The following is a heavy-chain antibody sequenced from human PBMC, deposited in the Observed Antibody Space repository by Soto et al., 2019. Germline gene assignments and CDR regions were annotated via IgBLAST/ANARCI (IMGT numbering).Heavy chain of an antibody. Sequence: SETLSLTCTVSGGSISSSSYHWGWIRQPPGKGLEWIASIYYSGSTNYNPSLKSRVTISVDTSKNQFSLKLSSVTAADTALYYWARRITMFGGDWFDPGGRETRVTFP. D-gene: IGHD3-10*01. CDR2: IYYSGST. CDR1: GGSISSSSYH. V-gene: IGHV4-39*01. J-gene: IGHJ5*02. CDR3: ARRITMFGGDWFDP.